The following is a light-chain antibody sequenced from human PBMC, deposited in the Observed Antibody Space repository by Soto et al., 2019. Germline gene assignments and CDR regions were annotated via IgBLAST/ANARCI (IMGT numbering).Light chain of an antibody. CDR1: QGVSSN. CDR3: QQRSNAWT. J-gene: IGKJ1*01. CDR2: DAS. V-gene: IGKV3-11*01. Sequence: EIVRTQSPATLSVAPGESVPLSCRASQGVSSNLAWYQQKPGQAPSLLIYDASNRATGIPARFSGSGSGTDFTLTISSLEPEDFAVYYCQQRSNAWTFGQGTEVDIK.